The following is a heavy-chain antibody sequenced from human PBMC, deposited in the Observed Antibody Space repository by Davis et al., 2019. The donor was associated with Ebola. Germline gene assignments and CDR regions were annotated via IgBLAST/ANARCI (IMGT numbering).Heavy chain of an antibody. CDR1: GFTFSNYW. V-gene: IGHV4-34*01. CDR2: INHGGST. Sequence: ESLKISCAASGFTFSNYWMSWIRQPPGKGLEWLGDINHGGSTNYNPSLKSRLTISEDTSKNQFSLKLSSVTAADTAVYYCASRGYSGYDENEGWFDPWGQGTLVTVSS. CDR3: ASRGYSGYDENEGWFDP. D-gene: IGHD5-12*01. J-gene: IGHJ5*02.